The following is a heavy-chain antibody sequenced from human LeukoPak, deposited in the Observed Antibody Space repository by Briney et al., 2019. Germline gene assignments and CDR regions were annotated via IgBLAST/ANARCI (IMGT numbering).Heavy chain of an antibody. Sequence: ASVKVSCKASGYTFTDYYVHWVRQAPGQGLGWMGWINPNSGGTNYAQKFQGRVTMTRDTSISTAYMELSRLRSGDTAVYYCARVVVAGTFENAFDIWGQGTMVTVSS. V-gene: IGHV1-2*02. CDR1: GYTFTDYY. CDR3: ARVVVAGTFENAFDI. J-gene: IGHJ3*02. CDR2: INPNSGGT. D-gene: IGHD6-19*01.